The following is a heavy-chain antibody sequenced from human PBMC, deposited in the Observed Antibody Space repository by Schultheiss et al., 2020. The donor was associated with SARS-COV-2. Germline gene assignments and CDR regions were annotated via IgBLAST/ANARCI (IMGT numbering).Heavy chain of an antibody. V-gene: IGHV4-4*07. CDR3: ARNKGDTRYSGYDNYYYYMDV. D-gene: IGHD5-12*01. J-gene: IGHJ6*03. CDR1: GGSISSYY. Sequence: SETLSLTCTVSGGSISSYYWSWIRQPAGKGLEWIGRIYTSGSTNYNPPLKSRVTMSVDTSKNQFSLKLSSVTAADTAVYYCARNKGDTRYSGYDNYYYYMDVWGKGTTVTVSS. CDR2: IYTSGST.